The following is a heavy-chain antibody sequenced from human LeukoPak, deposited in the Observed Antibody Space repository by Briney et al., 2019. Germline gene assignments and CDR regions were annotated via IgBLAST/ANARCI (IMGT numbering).Heavy chain of an antibody. V-gene: IGHV4-59*01. CDR3: ARQANPIAARYFDY. D-gene: IGHD6-6*01. Sequence: SETLSLTCTVSGGSISTYYWSWIRQPPGKGLEWIGYFYYSGSTNYNPSHKSRVTISVNTSKNQFSLKLSSVTAADTAVYYCARQANPIAARYFDYWGQGTLVTVSS. CDR1: GGSISTYY. CDR2: FYYSGST. J-gene: IGHJ4*02.